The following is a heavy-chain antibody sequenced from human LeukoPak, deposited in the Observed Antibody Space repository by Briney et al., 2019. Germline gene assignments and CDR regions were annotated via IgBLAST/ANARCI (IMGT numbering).Heavy chain of an antibody. D-gene: IGHD5-24*01. Sequence: GASVKVSCKASGFTFTSSAVQWVRQARGQRLEWIGWIVVGSGNTNYAQKFQERVTITRDMSTSTAYMELSSLRSEDTAVYYCARAGTVEMTPLDYWGQGTLVTVSS. CDR3: ARAGTVEMTPLDY. V-gene: IGHV1-58*01. CDR1: GFTFTSSA. CDR2: IVVGSGNT. J-gene: IGHJ4*02.